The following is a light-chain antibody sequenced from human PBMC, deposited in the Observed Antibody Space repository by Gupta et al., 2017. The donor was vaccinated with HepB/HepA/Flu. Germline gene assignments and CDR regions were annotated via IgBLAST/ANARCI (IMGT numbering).Light chain of an antibody. V-gene: IGLV2-14*03. J-gene: IGLJ2*01. Sequence: QSALTQPASVSGSPGHSITISCTGTNSDIGGYNCVSWYQQYPGKTPKLLICDDSNRPSGISNRFSGSKSGNTASLTISGLQAEDEADYYCASCSTSGTLVLFGGGTKLTVL. CDR2: DDS. CDR1: NSDIGGYNC. CDR3: ASCSTSGTLVL.